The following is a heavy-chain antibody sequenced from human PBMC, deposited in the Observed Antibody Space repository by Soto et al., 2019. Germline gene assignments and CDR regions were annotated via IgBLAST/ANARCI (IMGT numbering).Heavy chain of an antibody. D-gene: IGHD2-2*02. CDR1: GYSISSGYY. V-gene: IGHV4-38-2*02. CDR3: ARDWLGYCSSTGCYTIDY. Sequence: SETLSLTCAVSGYSISSGYYWGWIRQPPGKGLEWIGSIYHSGSTYYNPSLKSRVTISVDTSKNQFSLKLSSVTAADTAVYYCARDWLGYCSSTGCYTIDYWGQGTLVTVSS. CDR2: IYHSGST. J-gene: IGHJ4*02.